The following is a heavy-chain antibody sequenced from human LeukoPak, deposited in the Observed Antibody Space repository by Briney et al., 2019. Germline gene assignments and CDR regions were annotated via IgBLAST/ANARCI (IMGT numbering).Heavy chain of an antibody. Sequence: GGSLRLSCAASGFTFSYFWMHWFRQTPGKGLVWASCTNTDGSYSSYADSVKGRFTISRDNSKNTLYLQMNSLRAEDTAVYYCAKALSVSCYTPSDYWGQGTLVTVSS. CDR2: TNTDGSYS. CDR3: AKALSVSCYTPSDY. D-gene: IGHD1-26*01. V-gene: IGHV3-74*01. J-gene: IGHJ4*02. CDR1: GFTFSYFW.